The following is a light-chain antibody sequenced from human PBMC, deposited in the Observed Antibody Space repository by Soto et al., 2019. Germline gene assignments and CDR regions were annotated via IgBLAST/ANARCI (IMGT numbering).Light chain of an antibody. CDR2: EVS. V-gene: IGLV2-18*02. CDR1: SSDVGSYNR. Sequence: QFVLTQPPSVSGSPGQSVTISCTGTSSDVGSYNRVSWYQQPPGTAPKLMIYEVSNRPSGVPDRFSGSKSGNTASLTISGLQAEDEADYYCSSYTSSSTFDVFGTGTKVPVL. J-gene: IGLJ1*01. CDR3: SSYTSSSTFDV.